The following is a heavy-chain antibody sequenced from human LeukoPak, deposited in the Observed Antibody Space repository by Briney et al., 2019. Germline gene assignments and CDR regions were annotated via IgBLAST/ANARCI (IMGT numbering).Heavy chain of an antibody. J-gene: IGHJ4*02. CDR3: AGSSSWYYFKY. Sequence: GGSLRLSCAASGFTFDDYGMSWVRQAPGKGLEWVSVISVGGGGTTYADSVKGRFTISRDNSKNTLYLQMNSLRAEDTAVYYCAGSSSWYYFKYWGQGTLVTVSS. CDR2: ISVGGGGT. V-gene: IGHV3-23*01. CDR1: GFTFDDYG. D-gene: IGHD6-13*01.